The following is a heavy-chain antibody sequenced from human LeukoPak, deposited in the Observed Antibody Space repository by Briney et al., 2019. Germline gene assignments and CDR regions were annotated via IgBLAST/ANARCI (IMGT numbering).Heavy chain of an antibody. V-gene: IGHV4-34*01. Sequence: SETLSLTCAVYGGSFSGYYWSWIRQPPGKGLEWIGEINHSGSTNYNPSLKSRVTISVDTSKNQFSLKLGSVTAADTAVYYCARGGVYGDYLLYWGQGTLVTVSS. J-gene: IGHJ4*02. CDR1: GGSFSGYY. D-gene: IGHD4-17*01. CDR2: INHSGST. CDR3: ARGGVYGDYLLY.